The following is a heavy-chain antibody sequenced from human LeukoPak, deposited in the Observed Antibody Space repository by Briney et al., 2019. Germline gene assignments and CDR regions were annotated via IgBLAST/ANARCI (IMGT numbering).Heavy chain of an antibody. CDR1: GFTFSSFE. Sequence: GGSLRLSCAASGFTFSSFEMNWVRQAPGKGLEWVSWISSSGSTIKYADSVKGRFTISRDNAKNSLFLQMNGLRGEDTAVYYCARKYDFWSGLDYWGQGTLVTVSS. J-gene: IGHJ4*02. D-gene: IGHD3-3*01. CDR3: ARKYDFWSGLDY. CDR2: ISSSGSTI. V-gene: IGHV3-48*03.